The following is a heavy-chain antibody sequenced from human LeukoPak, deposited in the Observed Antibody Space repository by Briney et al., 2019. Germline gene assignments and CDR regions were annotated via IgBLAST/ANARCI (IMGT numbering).Heavy chain of an antibody. J-gene: IGHJ4*02. CDR2: ISGSGVSK. CDR3: AKGLRYFDWYDY. V-gene: IGHV3-23*01. CDR1: GFLFSNYV. D-gene: IGHD3-9*01. Sequence: GGALGLSWAASGFLFSNYVMKWVREAPGKGLEGVWTISGSGVSKYLADSEKGRINICRGNSKNTLYLQMNSLRAEDTAVYYCAKGLRYFDWYDYWGQGTLVTVSS.